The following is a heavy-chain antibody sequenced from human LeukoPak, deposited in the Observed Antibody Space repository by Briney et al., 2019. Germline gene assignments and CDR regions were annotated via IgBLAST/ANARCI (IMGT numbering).Heavy chain of an antibody. CDR3: ARVYDFWSGRGNWFDP. D-gene: IGHD3-3*01. CDR2: ISAYNGNT. Sequence: ASVKVSCKASGYTFTSYGISWVRQAPGQGLEWMGWISAYNGNTNYAQKLQGRVTMTTDTSTSTAYMELRSLRPDDTAVYYCARVYDFWSGRGNWFDPWGQGTLVTVSS. V-gene: IGHV1-18*01. CDR1: GYTFTSYG. J-gene: IGHJ5*02.